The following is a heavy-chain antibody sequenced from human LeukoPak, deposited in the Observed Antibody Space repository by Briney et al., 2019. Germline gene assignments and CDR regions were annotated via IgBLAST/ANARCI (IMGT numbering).Heavy chain of an antibody. CDR1: GYTFISYG. CDR2: INPNSGGT. J-gene: IGHJ5*02. Sequence: GASVKVSCKASGYTFISYGISWVRQAPGQGLEWMGWINPNSGGTNYAQKFQGRVTMTRDTSISTAYMELSRLRSDDTAVYYCARQLVPGGFDPWGQGTLVTVSS. CDR3: ARQLVPGGFDP. D-gene: IGHD6-6*01. V-gene: IGHV1-2*02.